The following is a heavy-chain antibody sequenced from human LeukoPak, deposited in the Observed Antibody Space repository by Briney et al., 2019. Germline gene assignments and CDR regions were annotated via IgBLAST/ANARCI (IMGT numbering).Heavy chain of an antibody. CDR3: ADGLGKV. Sequence: GGSLRLSCAASGFTFSRYWMHWVRQTPGKGLVWVSRINSDGSSTRYADSVKGRFTISRDNAKNSLYLQMNSLRVEDTAVYYCADGLGKVWGQGALVTVSS. CDR1: GFTFSRYW. CDR2: INSDGSST. J-gene: IGHJ4*02. D-gene: IGHD6-19*01. V-gene: IGHV3-74*01.